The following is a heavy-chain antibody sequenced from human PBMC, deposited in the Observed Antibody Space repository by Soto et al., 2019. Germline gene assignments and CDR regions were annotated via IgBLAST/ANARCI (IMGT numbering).Heavy chain of an antibody. J-gene: IGHJ4*01. V-gene: IGHV4-31*03. CDR2: IYYSGST. CDR1: GGSISSGGYY. CDR3: ARVLNCVGFCYSGFHYWCPLFLVTVLSGSPPSETLSLTCTVSGASISSSGNY. Sequence: SETLSLTCTVSGGSISSGGYYWSWIRQHPGKGLEWIGYIYYSGSTYYNPSLKSRVTISVDTSKNQFSLKLSSVTAANTAVYYCARVLNCVGFCYSGFHYWCPLFLVTVLSGSPPSETLSLTCTVSGASISSSGNYWG. D-gene: IGHD2-21*01.